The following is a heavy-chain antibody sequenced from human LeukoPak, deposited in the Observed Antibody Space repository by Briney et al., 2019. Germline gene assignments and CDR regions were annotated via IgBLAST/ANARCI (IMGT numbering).Heavy chain of an antibody. CDR3: ARRVVAARRGYFDY. V-gene: IGHV4-34*01. D-gene: IGHD2-15*01. J-gene: IGHJ4*02. CDR1: GGSFSGYY. Sequence: SETLSLTCAVYGGSFSGYYWSWIRQPPGKGLEWIGEINRSGSTNYNPSLKSRVTISVDTSKNQFSLKLSSVTAADTAVYYCARRVVAARRGYFDYWGQGTLVTVSS. CDR2: INRSGST.